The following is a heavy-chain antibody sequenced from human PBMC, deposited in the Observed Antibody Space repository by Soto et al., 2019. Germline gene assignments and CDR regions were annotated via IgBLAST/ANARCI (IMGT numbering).Heavy chain of an antibody. CDR1: GGSFSGYY. CDR2: SDQSGST. Sequence: SETLSLTCAVYGGSFSGYYWSWIRQSPGKGLEWIGQSDQSGSTNYSPSLKSRVTISLDTPKNQFSLRLGSVTAADTAVYYCARRFCASVRCWVSWFDPWGQGTLVTVSS. CDR3: ARRFCASVRCWVSWFDP. D-gene: IGHD3-3*01. J-gene: IGHJ5*02. V-gene: IGHV4-34*01.